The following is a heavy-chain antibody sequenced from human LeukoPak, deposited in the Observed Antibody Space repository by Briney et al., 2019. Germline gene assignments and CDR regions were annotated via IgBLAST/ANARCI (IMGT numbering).Heavy chain of an antibody. CDR2: INHSGSS. CDR3: ARIRPSFYDSSRLSYFDY. V-gene: IGHV4-34*01. Sequence: PSETLSLTCAGYGWSFSGYYWSWIRQPPGKGLKWIGEINHSGSSNYNPSLKSRVTISVDTSKSQFSLKLSSVTAADTAVYYCARIRPSFYDSSRLSYFDYWGQGTLVTVSS. CDR1: GWSFSGYY. J-gene: IGHJ4*02. D-gene: IGHD3-22*01.